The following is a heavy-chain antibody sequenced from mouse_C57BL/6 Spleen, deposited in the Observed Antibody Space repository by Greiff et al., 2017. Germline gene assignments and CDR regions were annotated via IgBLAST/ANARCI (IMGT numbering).Heavy chain of an antibody. CDR2: ILPGSGST. V-gene: IGHV1-9*01. CDR3: ARRNWDGSFDY. CDR1: GYTFTGYW. D-gene: IGHD4-1*01. Sequence: QVQLKQSGAELMKPGASVKLSCKATGYTFTGYWIEWVKQRPGHGLEWIGEILPGSGSTNYNEKFKGKATFTADKSSNPDFMQLSSLTTEDSAIYYCARRNWDGSFDYWGQGTTLTVSS. J-gene: IGHJ2*01.